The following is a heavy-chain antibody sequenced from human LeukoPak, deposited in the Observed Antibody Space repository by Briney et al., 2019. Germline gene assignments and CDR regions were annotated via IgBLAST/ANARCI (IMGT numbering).Heavy chain of an antibody. J-gene: IGHJ4*02. V-gene: IGHV3-23*01. CDR3: ANTRAPYFDY. CDR1: GFTFSNYA. Sequence: GGSLRLSCAASGFTFSNYAISSVRQAPGKGLEWVSLVSNSGGSTYYAESVKGRFTISRDNPKNTLYLQMNSLRAEDTAVYYCANTRAPYFDYWGQGTLVTVSS. CDR2: VSNSGGST. D-gene: IGHD3-16*01.